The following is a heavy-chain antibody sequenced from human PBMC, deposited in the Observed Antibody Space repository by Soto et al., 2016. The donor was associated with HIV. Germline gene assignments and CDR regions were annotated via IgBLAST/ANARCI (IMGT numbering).Heavy chain of an antibody. J-gene: IGHJ3*02. CDR1: GGSISSYY. CDR2: IYYSGST. D-gene: IGHD3-22*01. V-gene: IGHV4-59*01. Sequence: QVQLQESGPGLVKPSETLSLTCTVSGGSISSYYWSWIRQPPGKGLEWIGYIYYSGSTNYNPSLKSRVTISVDTSKNQFSLKLSSVTAADTAVYYCARDLLVVSYYYDSSGSGDAFDIWGQGTMVTVSS. CDR3: ARDLLVVSYYYDSSGSGDAFDI.